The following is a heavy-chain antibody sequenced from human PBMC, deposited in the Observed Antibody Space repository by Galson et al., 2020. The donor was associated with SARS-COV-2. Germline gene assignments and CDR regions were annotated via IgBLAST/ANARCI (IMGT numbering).Heavy chain of an antibody. D-gene: IGHD6-19*01. CDR2: IYTSGST. CDR3: ARDKAVADNPRRGLHWYFDL. V-gene: IGHV4-61*02. Sequence: SETLSLTCTVSGGSISSGSYYWSWIRQPAGKGLEWIGRIYTSGSTNYNPSLKSRVTISVDTSKNQFSLKLSSVTAADTAVYYCARDKAVADNPRRGLHWYFDLWGRGTLVTVS. J-gene: IGHJ2*01. CDR1: GGSISSGSYY.